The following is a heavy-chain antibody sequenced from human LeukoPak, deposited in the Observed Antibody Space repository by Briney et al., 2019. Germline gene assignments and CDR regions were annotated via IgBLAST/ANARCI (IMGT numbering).Heavy chain of an antibody. Sequence: GGSLRLSCAASGFTFSSYAMSWVRQAPGKGLEWVAAISGSGGSTYYADSVKGRFTISRDNSKNTLYLQMNSLRAEDTAVYYCAKDDGVVLWSGEFHHDYWGQGTLVTVSS. CDR1: GFTFSSYA. D-gene: IGHD3-10*01. CDR2: ISGSGGST. CDR3: AKDDGVVLWSGEFHHDY. J-gene: IGHJ4*02. V-gene: IGHV3-23*01.